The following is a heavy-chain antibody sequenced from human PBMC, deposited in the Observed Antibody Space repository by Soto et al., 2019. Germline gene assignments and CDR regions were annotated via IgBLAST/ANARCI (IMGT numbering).Heavy chain of an antibody. D-gene: IGHD2-21*01. Sequence: SETLSLTCTVSGDSIINYYWSWIRQPPRKGLEWIGYIYYSGSTNYNPSLKSRVTISVDTSKNQFSLKLTSVTAADTAVYYCARGVIHWGQGTLVTVSS. V-gene: IGHV4-59*08. CDR3: ARGVIH. J-gene: IGHJ4*02. CDR2: IYYSGST. CDR1: GDSIINYY.